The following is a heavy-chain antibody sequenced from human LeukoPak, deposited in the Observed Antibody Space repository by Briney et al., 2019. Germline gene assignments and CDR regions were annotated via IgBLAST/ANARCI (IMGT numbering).Heavy chain of an antibody. CDR1: GLTFSSHW. CDR2: ISSSSSYI. J-gene: IGHJ3*02. V-gene: IGHV3-21*01. CDR3: ARDRFGFTDLGAFDI. D-gene: IGHD3-10*01. Sequence: GGSLRLSCAASGLTFSSHWMNWVRQAPGKGLEWVSSISSSSSYIYYADSVKGRFTISRDNAKNSLYLQMNSLRAEDTAVYYCARDRFGFTDLGAFDIWGQGTMVTVSS.